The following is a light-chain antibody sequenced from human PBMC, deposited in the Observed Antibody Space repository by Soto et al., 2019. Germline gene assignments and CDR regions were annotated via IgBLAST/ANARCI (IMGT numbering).Light chain of an antibody. CDR2: NAS. CDR3: QQYSTYST. J-gene: IGKJ1*01. Sequence: DIPMTQSPSTLSASVGDRVTITCRASQSISSSLAWYQQKPGKAPKLLIYNASNLESGVPSIFSGSASGTEFTLTVSSLPPDHFATDYFQQYSTYSTFGQATRVEIK. CDR1: QSISSS. V-gene: IGKV1-5*01.